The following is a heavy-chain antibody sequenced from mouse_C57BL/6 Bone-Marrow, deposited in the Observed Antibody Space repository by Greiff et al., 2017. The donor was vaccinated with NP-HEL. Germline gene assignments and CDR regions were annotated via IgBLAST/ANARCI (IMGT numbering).Heavy chain of an antibody. D-gene: IGHD3-1*01. CDR2: IDPENGDT. Sequence: VQLQQSGAELVRPGASVKLSCTASGFNIKDDYMHWVKQRPEQGLEWIGWIDPENGDTEYASKFQGKATITADTSSNTAYLQLSSLTSEDTAVYYCTTQLFDDWGQGTTLTVSS. CDR3: TTQLFDD. J-gene: IGHJ2*01. V-gene: IGHV14-4*01. CDR1: GFNIKDDY.